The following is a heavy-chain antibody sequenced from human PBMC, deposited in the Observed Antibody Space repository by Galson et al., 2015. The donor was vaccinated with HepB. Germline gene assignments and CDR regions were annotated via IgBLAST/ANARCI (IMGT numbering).Heavy chain of an antibody. CDR1: GYSFTSYW. V-gene: IGHV5-51*01. CDR3: ARWGEAYCGGDCYSRGDY. Sequence: SGAEVKKPGESLKISCKGFGYSFTSYWIGWVRQMPGKGLEWMGIIYPGDSETRYSPSFQGQVTISADKSISTAYLQWSSLKASDTAMYYCARWGEAYCGGDCYSRGDYWGQGTLVTVSS. D-gene: IGHD2-21*02. J-gene: IGHJ4*02. CDR2: IYPGDSET.